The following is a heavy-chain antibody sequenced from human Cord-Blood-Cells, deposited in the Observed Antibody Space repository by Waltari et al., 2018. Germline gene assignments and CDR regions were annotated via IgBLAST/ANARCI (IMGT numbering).Heavy chain of an antibody. J-gene: IGHJ6*02. CDR3: ARRGPGPGYSGSYYYYYGMDV. D-gene: IGHD1-26*01. Sequence: QVQLQQWGAGLLKPSETLSLTCAVYGGSFSGYYWSWIRQPPGKGLEWIGEINHSGSTNYTPSLKGRVTISVDTSKNQFSLKLSSVTAADTAVYYCARRGPGPGYSGSYYYYYGMDVWGQGTTVTVSS. CDR2: INHSGST. V-gene: IGHV4-34*01. CDR1: GGSFSGYY.